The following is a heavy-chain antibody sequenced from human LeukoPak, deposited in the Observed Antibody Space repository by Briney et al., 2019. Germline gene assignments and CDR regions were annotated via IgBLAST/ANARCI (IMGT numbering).Heavy chain of an antibody. J-gene: IGHJ6*02. CDR2: ISYDGSNK. Sequence: PGGSLRLSCAASGFTFSSYGMPLVRQAPGKGLEWVAVISYDGSNKYYADSVKGRFTISRDNSENTLYLQMNSLRAEDTAVYYCAKDRPIEYGMDVWGQGTTVTVSS. V-gene: IGHV3-30*18. CDR1: GFTFSSYG. CDR3: AKDRPIEYGMDV. D-gene: IGHD2-15*01.